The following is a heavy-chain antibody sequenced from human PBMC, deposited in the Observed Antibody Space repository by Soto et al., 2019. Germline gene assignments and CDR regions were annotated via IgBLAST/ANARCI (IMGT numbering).Heavy chain of an antibody. CDR3: ARDQRYYGSGSYYSDN. CDR1: GYVFISYG. J-gene: IGHJ4*02. D-gene: IGHD3-10*01. V-gene: IGHV1-18*04. Sequence: QVQLVQSGPEVKKPGASVKVSCKTSGYVFISYGISWVRQAPGHGLEWVGWLSAHTGKADYAQKSEGRVTMTTETSTSTAFLELWSLRSDDTAVYYCARDQRYYGSGSYYSDNWGQGTLVTVSS. CDR2: LSAHTGKA.